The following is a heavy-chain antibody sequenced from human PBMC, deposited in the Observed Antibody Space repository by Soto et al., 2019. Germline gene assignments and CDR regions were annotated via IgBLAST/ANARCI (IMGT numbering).Heavy chain of an antibody. J-gene: IGHJ6*02. CDR1: GFTVSSNY. D-gene: IGHD3-10*01. V-gene: IGHV3-66*01. Sequence: PGGSLRLSCAASGFTVSSNYMSWVRQAPGKGLEWVSFIYSGGSTYYADSVKGRFTISRDKSKNTLYLQMNSLRADDTAMYYCARDRFPYGMDVWGQGTTVTV. CDR2: IYSGGST. CDR3: ARDRFPYGMDV.